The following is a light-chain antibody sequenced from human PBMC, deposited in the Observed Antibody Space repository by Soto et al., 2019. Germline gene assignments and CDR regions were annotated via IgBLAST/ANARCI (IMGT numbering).Light chain of an antibody. CDR3: LQYNSYALT. V-gene: IGKV1-17*01. J-gene: IGKJ1*01. CDR2: DAS. Sequence: DIQMTQSPSSLSSSVGVRVTITCRASQGVRNDLGWYQQKPGKAPERLIYDASSLQSGVPSRFSGSRSGTEFTLTISSLQPEDFATYYGLQYNSYALTFGQGTKVDIQ. CDR1: QGVRND.